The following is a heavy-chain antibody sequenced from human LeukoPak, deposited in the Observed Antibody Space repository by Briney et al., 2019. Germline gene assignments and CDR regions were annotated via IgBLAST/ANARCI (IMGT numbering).Heavy chain of an antibody. D-gene: IGHD1-1*01. CDR3: ARDRRRLRGMNGDGDAFDI. J-gene: IGHJ3*02. V-gene: IGHV3-53*01. CDR1: GFTFRGTW. CDR2: IYSDGSI. Sequence: GGSLRLSCVASGFTFRGTWMHWVRQAPGKGLEWVSMIYSDGSIFHADSVKGRFTMSRDNSRNTLDLQMNSLRVEDTAVYFCARDRRRLRGMNGDGDAFDIWGQGTMVTVSS.